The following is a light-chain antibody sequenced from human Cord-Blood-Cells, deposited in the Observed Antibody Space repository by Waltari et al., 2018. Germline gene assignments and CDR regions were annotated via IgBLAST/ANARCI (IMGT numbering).Light chain of an antibody. Sequence: IVMTQSPLSLPVTPGEPASISCRASQSLLHSNGYNYLDWYLQKPGQSPQLLIYLGSNRASGVPDRYSGSGSSTDFTLKISRVEGEDVGVYYGMQALQTRWTFGQGTKVESK. J-gene: IGKJ1*01. CDR2: LGS. CDR1: QSLLHSNGYNY. CDR3: MQALQTRWT. V-gene: IGKV2-28*01.